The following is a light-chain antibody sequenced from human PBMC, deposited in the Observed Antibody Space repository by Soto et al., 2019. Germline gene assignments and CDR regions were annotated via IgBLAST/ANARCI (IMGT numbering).Light chain of an antibody. CDR1: NSNIGATYD. J-gene: IGLJ2*01. CDR2: ANS. Sequence: QSVLTQPPSVSGAPGQRVTISCTGSNSNIGATYDVHWYQQFPGKAPKLLIYANSNRPSGVPDRFSGSRSGASASLVITGLQAEDEADYYCQSYDTSLSALVVFGGGTKLTVL. CDR3: QSYDTSLSALVV. V-gene: IGLV1-40*01.